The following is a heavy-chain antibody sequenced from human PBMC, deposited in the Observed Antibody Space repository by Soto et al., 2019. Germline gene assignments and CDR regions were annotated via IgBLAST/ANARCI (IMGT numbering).Heavy chain of an antibody. CDR3: VSGSPRHDYGVKPPDY. Sequence: QVQLVESGGGLVKPGGSLRLSCAASGFTFSDYYMSWIRQAPGKGLEWVSYISRSGSTIYYADSVRGCFTISRDNAKNSMYLQMNRLRAEDTAVYSCVSGSPRHDYGVKPPDYWGQGTLVTVSS. V-gene: IGHV3-11*01. J-gene: IGHJ4*02. D-gene: IGHD4-17*01. CDR2: ISRSGSTI. CDR1: GFTFSDYY.